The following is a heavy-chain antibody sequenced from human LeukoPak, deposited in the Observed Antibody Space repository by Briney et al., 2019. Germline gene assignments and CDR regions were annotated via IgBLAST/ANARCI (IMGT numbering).Heavy chain of an antibody. Sequence: SETLSLTCAVYGGSFSGYYWSWLRQPPGKGLEWIGEINHSGSTNYNPSLKSRVTISVDTSKNQFSLKLSSVTAADTAVYYCAREYPRSSSWYKTFDYWGQGTLVTVSS. CDR3: AREYPRSSSWYKTFDY. D-gene: IGHD6-13*01. V-gene: IGHV4-34*01. CDR1: GGSFSGYY. CDR2: INHSGST. J-gene: IGHJ4*02.